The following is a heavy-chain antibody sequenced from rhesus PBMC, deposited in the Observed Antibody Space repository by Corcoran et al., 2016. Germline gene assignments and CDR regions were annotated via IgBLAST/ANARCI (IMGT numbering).Heavy chain of an antibody. Sequence: QLQLQESGPGLVKPSETLSVTCAVSGGSLSSSYWSWIRQAPGKGLEWIWYIYGSGSSTNYNPSLKSRVTLSVDTSKNQFSLKLSSVTAADTAVYYCVRYGSNYVSDWDRFDVWGPGVLVTVSS. CDR3: VRYGSNYVSDWDRFDV. CDR2: IYGSGSST. D-gene: IGHD4-29*01. CDR1: GGSLSSSY. J-gene: IGHJ5-1*01. V-gene: IGHV4-169*01.